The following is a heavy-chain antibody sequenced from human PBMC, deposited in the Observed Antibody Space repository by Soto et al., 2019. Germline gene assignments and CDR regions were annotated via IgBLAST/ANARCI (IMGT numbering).Heavy chain of an antibody. CDR2: ISSSSSYT. J-gene: IGHJ6*02. CDR3: AREAVAGTLEGMDV. CDR1: GFTFSDYY. D-gene: IGHD6-19*01. Sequence: GGSLILSCAASGFTFSDYYMSWIRQAPGKGLEWVSYISSSSSYTNYADSVKGRFTISRDNAKNSLYLQMNSLRAEDTAVYYCAREAVAGTLEGMDVWGQGTTVTVSS. V-gene: IGHV3-11*05.